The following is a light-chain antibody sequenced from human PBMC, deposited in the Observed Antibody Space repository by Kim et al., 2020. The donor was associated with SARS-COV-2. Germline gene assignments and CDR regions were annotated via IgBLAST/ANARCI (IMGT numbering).Light chain of an antibody. CDR3: QQYVNSYT. CDR2: GAS. V-gene: IGKV3-20*01. CDR1: QSVSSSS. J-gene: IGKJ2*01. Sequence: EIVLTQSPGTLSLSPGERATLSCRASQSVSSSSLAWYQQKPGQAPRLLIYGASSRATGIPDRFSGSGSGTDFTLTISRLEPEDFAVYSCQQYVNSYTFGQGTKLEI.